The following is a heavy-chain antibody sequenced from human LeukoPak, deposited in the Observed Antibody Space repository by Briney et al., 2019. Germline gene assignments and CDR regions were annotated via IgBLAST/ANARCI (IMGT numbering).Heavy chain of an antibody. CDR1: GFTFSSYW. J-gene: IGHJ3*02. D-gene: IGHD2-15*01. CDR2: INSDGSST. CDR3: AKDVGAATGDDAFDI. Sequence: GGSLRLSCAVSGFTFSSYWMEWVRQAPGKGLVWVSRINSDGSSTNYADSVKGRFTISRDNAKNTVYLQMNSLRAEDTAVYYCAKDVGAATGDDAFDIWGQGTMVTVSS. V-gene: IGHV3-74*01.